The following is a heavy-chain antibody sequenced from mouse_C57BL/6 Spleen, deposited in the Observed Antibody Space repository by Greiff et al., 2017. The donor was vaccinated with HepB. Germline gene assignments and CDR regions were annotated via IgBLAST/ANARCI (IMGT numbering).Heavy chain of an antibody. Sequence: QVQLQQPGAELVRPGSSVKLSCKASGYTFTSYWMDWVKQRPGQGLEWIGNIYPSDSETHYNQKFKDKATLTVDKSSSTAYMQLSSLTSEDSAVYYGARGQTFDYWGQGTTLTVSS. CDR2: IYPSDSET. V-gene: IGHV1-61*01. CDR1: GYTFTSYW. CDR3: ARGQTFDY. D-gene: IGHD3-3*01. J-gene: IGHJ2*01.